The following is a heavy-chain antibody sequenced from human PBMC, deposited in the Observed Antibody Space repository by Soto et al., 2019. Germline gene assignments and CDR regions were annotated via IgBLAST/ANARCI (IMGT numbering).Heavy chain of an antibody. CDR1: GFTFSSYS. V-gene: IGHV3-48*02. CDR3: ARDSGSSYGPYDY. Sequence: EVQLVESGGGLVQPGGSLILSCAASGFTFSSYSMNWVRQAPGKGLEWVSYVSSSSSTIYYADSVKGRFTISRDNAKNSLCLQMNSLRDEDTAVYYCARDSGSSYGPYDYWGQATLVTVSS. CDR2: VSSSSSTI. J-gene: IGHJ4*02. D-gene: IGHD5-18*01.